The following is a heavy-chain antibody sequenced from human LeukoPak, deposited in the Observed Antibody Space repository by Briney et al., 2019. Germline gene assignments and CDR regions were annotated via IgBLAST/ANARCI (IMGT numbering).Heavy chain of an antibody. Sequence: GSLRLSCAASGFTFSSYSMNWVRQAPGKGLEWIGSIYYSGSTYYNPSLKSRVTISVDTSKNQFSLKLSSVTAADTAVYYCAEGLLWFEVTHWGQGTLVTVSS. CDR2: IYYSGST. V-gene: IGHV4-39*07. D-gene: IGHD3-10*01. CDR1: GFTFSSYS. J-gene: IGHJ4*02. CDR3: AEGLLWFEVTH.